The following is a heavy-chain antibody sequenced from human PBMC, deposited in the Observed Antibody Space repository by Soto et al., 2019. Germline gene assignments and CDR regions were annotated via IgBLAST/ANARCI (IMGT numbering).Heavy chain of an antibody. Sequence: PGGSLRLSCAASGFTFSSYAMSWVRQAPGKGLEWVSAISGSGGSTYYADSVKGRFTISRDNSKNTLYLQMNSLRAEDTAVYYCAKDKSHYYGSGSALDYWGQGTQVTVSS. CDR3: AKDKSHYYGSGSALDY. J-gene: IGHJ4*02. V-gene: IGHV3-23*01. D-gene: IGHD3-10*01. CDR1: GFTFSSYA. CDR2: ISGSGGST.